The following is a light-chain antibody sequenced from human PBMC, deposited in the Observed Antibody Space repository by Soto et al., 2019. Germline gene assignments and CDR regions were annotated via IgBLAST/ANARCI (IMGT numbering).Light chain of an antibody. CDR2: GAS. Sequence: DIQMTQSPSSVSASVGDRLTITCRASRDISNSLAWYQQTPGKAPKLLLRGASSLHRGVPSRFSGGGSGTDFTLTISSLQPEDFATYYCQQLNSYPPWTFGQGTKVEIK. V-gene: IGKV1-12*01. CDR3: QQLNSYPPWT. J-gene: IGKJ1*01. CDR1: RDISNS.